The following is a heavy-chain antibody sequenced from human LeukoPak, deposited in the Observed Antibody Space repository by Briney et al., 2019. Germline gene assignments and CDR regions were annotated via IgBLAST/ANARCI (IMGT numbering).Heavy chain of an antibody. CDR1: GYTFTDYF. V-gene: IGHV1-2*02. CDR2: INPNNGET. D-gene: IGHD5-12*01. CDR3: ARDGYSGYHYHDWFDP. J-gene: IGHJ5*02. Sequence: ASVKVSCKASGYTFTDYFMHWVRQAPGQGLEWMGWINPNNGETNYAQKFQGRVTMTSYTSISSAYMELSRLTSDDTAVYCCARDGYSGYHYHDWFDPWGQGTLVTVSS.